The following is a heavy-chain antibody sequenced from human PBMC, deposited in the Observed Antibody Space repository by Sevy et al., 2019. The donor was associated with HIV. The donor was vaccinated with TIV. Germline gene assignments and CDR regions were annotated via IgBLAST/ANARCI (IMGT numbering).Heavy chain of an antibody. CDR1: GFSFSNSA. Sequence: GGSLRLSCSGSGFSFSNSAMNWVRQTPGKGLKYVSAISSGGVSIYYADSVRGRFTISRDNSKNTLYLQMSSLRVEDTAVYYCVKDPDYNCWRGDYGMDVWGQGTTVTVSS. V-gene: IGHV3-64D*06. D-gene: IGHD3-3*01. J-gene: IGHJ6*02. CDR3: VKDPDYNCWRGDYGMDV. CDR2: ISSGGVSI.